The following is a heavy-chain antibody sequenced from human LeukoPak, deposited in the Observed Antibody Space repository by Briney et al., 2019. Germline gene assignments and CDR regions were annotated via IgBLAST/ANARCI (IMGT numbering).Heavy chain of an antibody. CDR1: GGSISSYY. J-gene: IGHJ3*02. D-gene: IGHD2-2*01. CDR3: ATVEPGINIVVVPLGGVFDI. V-gene: IGHV4-59*08. CDR2: IYYSGST. Sequence: SETLSLTCTVSGGSISSYYWSWIRQPPGRGLEWIGYIYYSGSTNYNPSLKSRVTISVDTSKNQFSLKLSSVTAADTAVYYCATVEPGINIVVVPLGGVFDIWGQGTMVTVSS.